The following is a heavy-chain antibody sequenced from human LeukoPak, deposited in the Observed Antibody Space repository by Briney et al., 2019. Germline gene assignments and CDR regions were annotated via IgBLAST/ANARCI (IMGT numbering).Heavy chain of an antibody. CDR1: GSSISSGYY. CDR2: IYYSGST. J-gene: IGHJ5*02. Sequence: PSQTLSLTCTVSGSSISSGYYWGWIRQPPGKGLEWIGSIYYSGSTYYNPSLKSRVTISVDTSKNQFSLKLSSVTAADTAVYYCARERSVVVVAATPWWFDPWGQGTLVTVSS. D-gene: IGHD2-15*01. V-gene: IGHV4-38-2*02. CDR3: ARERSVVVVAATPWWFDP.